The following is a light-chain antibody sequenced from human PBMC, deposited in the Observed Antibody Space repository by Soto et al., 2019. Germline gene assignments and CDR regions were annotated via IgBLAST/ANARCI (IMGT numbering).Light chain of an antibody. Sequence: ENVLTQSPGTLSLSPGERATLSCRASQSVGRNYIAWFQQKPGQAPRLLMHTASVRATGIPDRFSGSGSGTDFTLTTSRREPEVFAVFYCQQYAAPPLSFGGGTKGEI. V-gene: IGKV3-20*01. CDR3: QQYAAPPLS. CDR1: QSVGRNY. J-gene: IGKJ4*01. CDR2: TAS.